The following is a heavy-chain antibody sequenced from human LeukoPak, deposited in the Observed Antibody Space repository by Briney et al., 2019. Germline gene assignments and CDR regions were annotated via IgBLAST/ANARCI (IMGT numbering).Heavy chain of an antibody. Sequence: GGSLRLSCAASGFTFSSYSMSWVRQAPGKGLEWVANIKQDGSEKYYVDSVKGRFTISRDNAKNSLYLQMNSLRAEDTAVYYCARDWFYDFWSGYYIRDAFDIWGQGTMVTVSS. V-gene: IGHV3-7*01. CDR1: GFTFSSYS. D-gene: IGHD3-3*01. CDR3: ARDWFYDFWSGYYIRDAFDI. CDR2: IKQDGSEK. J-gene: IGHJ3*02.